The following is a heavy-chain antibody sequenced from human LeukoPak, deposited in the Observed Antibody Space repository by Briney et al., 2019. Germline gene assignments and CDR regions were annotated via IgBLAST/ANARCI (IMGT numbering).Heavy chain of an antibody. V-gene: IGHV4-34*01. CDR3: ARRGGSGRAFDY. CDR1: GGSFSDYY. Sequence: PSETLSLTCAVYGGSFSDYYWAWIRQSPGKGLEWIGQINHSGSTNYNPSLKSRVTISVDTSKNQFSLKLSSVTAADTAVYYCARRGGSGRAFDYWGQGTLVTVSS. D-gene: IGHD1-26*01. J-gene: IGHJ4*02. CDR2: INHSGST.